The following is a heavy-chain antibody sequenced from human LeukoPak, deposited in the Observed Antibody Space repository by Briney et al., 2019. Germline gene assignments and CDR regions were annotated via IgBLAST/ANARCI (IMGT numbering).Heavy chain of an antibody. CDR1: GFTFSSYW. V-gene: IGHV3-7*01. J-gene: IGHJ5*02. CDR3: ARDEYRSRWLHP. Sequence: GGSLRLSCAASGFTFSSYWMSWVRLAPGKGLEWVANIKGDGSEKWYADSVKGRFTISRDSAQNSVYLQMNSLRAEDTAVYHCARDEYRSRWLHPWGQGTLVTVTS. D-gene: IGHD5-24*01. CDR2: IKGDGSEK.